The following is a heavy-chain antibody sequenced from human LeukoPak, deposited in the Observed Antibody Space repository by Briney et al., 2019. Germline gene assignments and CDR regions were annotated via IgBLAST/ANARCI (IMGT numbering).Heavy chain of an antibody. V-gene: IGHV1-18*01. J-gene: IGHJ5*02. D-gene: IGHD1-26*01. CDR3: ARDQKVGTTATYTPFDP. CDR2: INTYKGNT. CDR1: GYSFNSYG. Sequence: ASVKVSCKASGYSFNSYGISWVRQAPGQGLEWMGWINTYKGNTNYAQKLQGRVSMTTDRSTSTAYLELRSLRSDDTAVYYCARDQKVGTTATYTPFDPWGQGTLVTVSS.